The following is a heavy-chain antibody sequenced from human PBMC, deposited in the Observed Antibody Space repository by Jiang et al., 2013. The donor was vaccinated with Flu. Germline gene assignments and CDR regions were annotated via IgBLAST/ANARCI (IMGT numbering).Heavy chain of an antibody. Sequence: KPGASVKVSCKASGYTFTGYYMHWVRQAPGQGLEWMGRINPNSGGTNYAQKFQGRVTMTRDTSISTAYMELSRLRSDDTAVYYCARITTTVTTRAAFDIWGQGTMVTVSS. J-gene: IGHJ3*02. CDR3: ARITTTVTTRAAFDI. D-gene: IGHD4-17*01. CDR2: INPNSGGT. CDR1: GYTFTGYY. V-gene: IGHV1-2*06.